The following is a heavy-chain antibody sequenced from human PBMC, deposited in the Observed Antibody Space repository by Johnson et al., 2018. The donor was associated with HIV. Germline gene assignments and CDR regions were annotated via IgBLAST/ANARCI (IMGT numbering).Heavy chain of an antibody. D-gene: IGHD3-22*01. J-gene: IGHJ3*02. CDR1: GFTFINAW. V-gene: IGHV3-15*01. CDR3: TRALDRYYYDSSGLVPYDAFDI. CDR2: IYSKTDVWTT. Sequence: VQLVESGGGLVKPGWSLRLSCAASGFTFINAWMSWVRLAPGKGLEWVGRIYSKTDVWTTDYPTPVKGRFTISRDDSKNMVYLQMNSLKIEDTAVYFCTRALDRYYYDSSGLVPYDAFDIWGQGTMVTGSS.